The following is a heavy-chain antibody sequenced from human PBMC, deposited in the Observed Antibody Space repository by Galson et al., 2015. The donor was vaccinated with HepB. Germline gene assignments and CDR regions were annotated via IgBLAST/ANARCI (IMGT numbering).Heavy chain of an antibody. V-gene: IGHV1-69*13. D-gene: IGHD3/OR15-3a*01. CDR3: GRGKGTTGRDDFWTGPFDD. J-gene: IGHJ4*02. CDR1: GGTFSGYP. Sequence: SVKVSCKASGGTFSGYPIDWVRQAPGQGLEWMGGITPIFGPANYAQKFQGRITITGDGSTSTAYMELNSLRSEDTAVYYCGRGKGTTGRDDFWTGPFDDWGQGTLVTVSS. CDR2: ITPIFGPA.